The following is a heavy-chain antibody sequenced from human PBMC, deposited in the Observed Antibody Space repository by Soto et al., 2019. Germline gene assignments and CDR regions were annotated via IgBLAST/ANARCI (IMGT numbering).Heavy chain of an antibody. CDR3: ATYLTIFGRVISYGMDV. CDR1: GYRLTSHC. J-gene: IGHJ6*02. D-gene: IGHD3-3*01. V-gene: IGHV5-10-1*01. CDR2: IYPSDSST. Sequence: GESLKISCKGSGYRLTSHCKSWVRQMPGQGLKWVGRIYPSDSSTTYSPSFQGHGTISAEKAISTDYLEWSSRNASHTAMYYCATYLTIFGRVISYGMDVWGQGTTVTVAS.